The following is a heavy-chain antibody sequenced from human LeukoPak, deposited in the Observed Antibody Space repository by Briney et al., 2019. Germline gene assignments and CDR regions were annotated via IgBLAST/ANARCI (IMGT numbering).Heavy chain of an antibody. CDR2: YGGGSGST. CDR3: AKDFTPDGIWDIDY. J-gene: IGHJ4*02. CDR1: GFTFSKYT. D-gene: IGHD1-20*01. Sequence: PGGSLRLSCVASGFTFSKYTMSWVRQAPGKGLEWLSGTYGGGSGSTFYAESVKGRFTISRDNSKNTLYLQMNSLRDEDTAIYYCAKDFTPDGIWDIDYCGRGTLITVSS. V-gene: IGHV3-23*01.